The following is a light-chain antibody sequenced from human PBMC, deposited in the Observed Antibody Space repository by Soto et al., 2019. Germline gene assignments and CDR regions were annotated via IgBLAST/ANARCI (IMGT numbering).Light chain of an antibody. Sequence: DIQMTQSPSSLSASVGDRVTITCRASQSISTYLNWYQQKPGKAPKLLIYAASSLQSGVPSRFSGSGSGTDFTLTISSLQPEDSATYYCQRSYKTPRFTFGPGTKVDIK. CDR1: QSISTY. V-gene: IGKV1-39*01. CDR3: QRSYKTPRFT. J-gene: IGKJ3*01. CDR2: AAS.